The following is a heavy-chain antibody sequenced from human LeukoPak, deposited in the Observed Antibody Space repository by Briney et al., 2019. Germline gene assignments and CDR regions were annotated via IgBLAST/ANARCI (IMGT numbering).Heavy chain of an antibody. J-gene: IGHJ4*02. D-gene: IGHD1-26*01. CDR2: VSFDGRNK. CDR1: GFSLSSYA. CDR3: VRIVGHTTTDF. V-gene: IGHV3-30-3*01. Sequence: AGRSLRLSCEASGFSLSSYAFHWVRQAPGKGLEWVSFVSFDGRNKNYADPVRGRFTISRDNSKNTLYLQMNSVTYEDTAVYFCVRIVGHTTTDFWGQGTIVTVSS.